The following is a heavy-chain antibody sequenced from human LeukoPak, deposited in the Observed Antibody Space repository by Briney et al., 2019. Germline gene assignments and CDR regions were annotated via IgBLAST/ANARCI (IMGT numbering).Heavy chain of an antibody. CDR1: GFDFSGFS. CDR2: IKQDGSEK. D-gene: IGHD3-22*01. V-gene: IGHV3-7*01. J-gene: IGHJ6*03. CDR3: ARDQVTYYDSSGYYYWKYYYYYYMDV. Sequence: GESLRLSCVVSGFDFSGFSMSWVRQAPGKGLEWVANIKQDGSEKYYVDSVKGRFTISRDNAKNSLYLQMNSLRAEDTAVYYCARDQVTYYDSSGYYYWKYYYYYYMDVWGKGTTVTVSS.